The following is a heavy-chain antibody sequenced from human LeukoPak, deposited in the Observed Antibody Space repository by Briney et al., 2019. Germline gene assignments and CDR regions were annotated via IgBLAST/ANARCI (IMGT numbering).Heavy chain of an antibody. Sequence: VASVKVSCKASGYTFTSYYMHWVRQAPGQGLEWMGIINPSGGSTSYAQKFQGRVTMTRDTSTSTVYMELSSLRSEDTAVYYCAGDLGYCSSTSCPQYAFDIWGQGTMVTVSS. D-gene: IGHD2-2*01. V-gene: IGHV1-46*01. J-gene: IGHJ3*02. CDR1: GYTFTSYY. CDR2: INPSGGST. CDR3: AGDLGYCSSTSCPQYAFDI.